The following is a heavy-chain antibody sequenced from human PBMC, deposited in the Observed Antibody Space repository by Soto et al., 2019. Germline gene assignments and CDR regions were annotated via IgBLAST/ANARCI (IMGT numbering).Heavy chain of an antibody. CDR2: IYYSGST. J-gene: IGHJ2*01. CDR3: ARVIAAAGTGWYFDL. Sequence: QVQLQESGPGLVKPSQTLSLTCTVSGGSISSGDYYWSWIRQPPGKGLEWIGYIYYSGSTYYNPSLKSRVTIXXDXSXXQFSLKLSSVTAADTAVYYCARVIAAAGTGWYFDLWGRGTLVTVSS. V-gene: IGHV4-30-4*01. D-gene: IGHD6-13*01. CDR1: GGSISSGDYY.